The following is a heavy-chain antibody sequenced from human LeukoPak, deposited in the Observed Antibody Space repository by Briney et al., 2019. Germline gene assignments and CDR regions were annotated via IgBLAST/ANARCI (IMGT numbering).Heavy chain of an antibody. CDR2: ISAYNGNT. CDR1: GYTFTSYG. CDR3: ARDRWYSSRWYFDY. V-gene: IGHV1-18*01. D-gene: IGHD6-13*01. Sequence: ASVKVSCKASGYTFTSYGIRWVRQAPGQGLEWMGWISAYNGNTNYAQKLQGRVTMTTNTSTSTAYMELRSLRSDDTAVYYCARDRWYSSRWYFDYWGQGTLVTVSS. J-gene: IGHJ4*02.